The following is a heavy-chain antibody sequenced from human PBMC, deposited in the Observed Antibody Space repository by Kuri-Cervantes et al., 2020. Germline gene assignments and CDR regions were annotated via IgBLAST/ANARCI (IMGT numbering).Heavy chain of an antibody. Sequence: GGSLRLSCSASGFTFSNYGMHWVRQAPGKGLEWVAFIHYDGTDKYYADSVKGRFIISRDNSKNTLYLQMNSLRDEDTAIYYCAARTETPGTLDYWGQGTLVTVSS. V-gene: IGHV3-30*02. CDR1: GFTFSNYG. CDR3: AARTETPGTLDY. D-gene: IGHD4-17*01. J-gene: IGHJ4*02. CDR2: IHYDGTDK.